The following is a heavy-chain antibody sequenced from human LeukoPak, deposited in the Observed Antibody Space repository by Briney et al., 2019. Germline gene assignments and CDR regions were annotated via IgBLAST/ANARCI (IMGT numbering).Heavy chain of an antibody. Sequence: ASVKVSCKASGGTFTSYAISWVRQAPGQGLEWMGGIIPIFGTANYAQKFQGRVTITADESTSTAYMELSSLRSEDTAVYYRARAIRRDGRHYYYYYYMDVWGKGTTVTVSS. V-gene: IGHV1-69*13. J-gene: IGHJ6*03. CDR2: IIPIFGTA. CDR1: GGTFTSYA. CDR3: ARAIRRDGRHYYYYYYMDV. D-gene: IGHD2-15*01.